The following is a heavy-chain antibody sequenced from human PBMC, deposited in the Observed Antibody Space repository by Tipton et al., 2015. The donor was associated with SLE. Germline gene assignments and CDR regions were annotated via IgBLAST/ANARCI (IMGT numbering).Heavy chain of an antibody. V-gene: IGHV3-7*01. CDR2: IKQDGSAK. J-gene: IGHJ6*02. D-gene: IGHD5-18*01. CDR1: GFTFSSYW. CDR3: VRGLRDTVGMDV. Sequence: SLRLSCAASGFTFSSYWMNWVCQAPGKGLEWVANIKQDGSAKYYVDSVKGRFTTSRDNAKNSLYLQMNSLRAEGTAVYYCVRGLRDTVGMDVWGQGTTVTVSS.